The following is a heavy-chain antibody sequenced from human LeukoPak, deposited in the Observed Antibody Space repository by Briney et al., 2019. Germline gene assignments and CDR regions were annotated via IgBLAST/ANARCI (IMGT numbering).Heavy chain of an antibody. CDR2: IIPIFGTA. J-gene: IGHJ4*02. CDR1: GGTFSSYA. CDR3: ARGHYYDSSGNFDY. Sequence: SVKVSCKASGGTFSSYAISWVRQAPGQGLEWMGGIIPIFGTANYAQKFQGRVTISTDESTSTAYMELSSLRSEDTAVYYCARGHYYDSSGNFDYWGQGTLVTVSS. D-gene: IGHD3-22*01. V-gene: IGHV1-69*05.